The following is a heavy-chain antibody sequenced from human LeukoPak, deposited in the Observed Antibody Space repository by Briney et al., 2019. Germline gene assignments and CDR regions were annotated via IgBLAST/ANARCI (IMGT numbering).Heavy chain of an antibody. CDR1: GGSISYYY. Sequence: SLETLSLTCTVSGGSISYYYWSWIRQPPGKGLEWIGHIYHSGSTNYNPSFKSRVTMSVDTSKNHFSLKLSSVTAADTAVYYCVRHAATRHNYGMDVWGQGTTVIVSS. J-gene: IGHJ6*02. D-gene: IGHD6-13*01. CDR2: IYHSGST. V-gene: IGHV4-59*08. CDR3: VRHAATRHNYGMDV.